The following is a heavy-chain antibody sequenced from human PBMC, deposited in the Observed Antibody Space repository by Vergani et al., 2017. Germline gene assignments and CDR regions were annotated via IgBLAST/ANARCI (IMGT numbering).Heavy chain of an antibody. CDR1: GASIRSSNYY. Sequence: QLQLQESGPGLVKPSATLSLTCSVSGASIRSSNYYWGWIRQPPGKGLEWIASIYYSGSTYYNPSLKSRVTISVDTSKNQFSLKLSSVTAADTAVYYCAKANPRNSGYDYLYYYHAMDVWGQGTTVTVSS. D-gene: IGHD5-12*01. CDR3: AKANPRNSGYDYLYYYHAMDV. CDR2: IYYSGST. V-gene: IGHV4-39*01. J-gene: IGHJ6*02.